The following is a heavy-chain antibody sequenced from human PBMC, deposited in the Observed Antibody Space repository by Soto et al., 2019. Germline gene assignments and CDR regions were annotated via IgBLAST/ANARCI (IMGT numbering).Heavy chain of an antibody. Sequence: QAQLVQSGAEVRKPGSSVKVSCKASGGTFSSDAVSWVRQAPGQGLEWMGGLIPILGTTHYAQKFQGRVTITADESTNTAYMELSSLRSDDTAVYYCARASGYVSGWYRDYWGQGTRVTVSS. J-gene: IGHJ4*02. D-gene: IGHD6-19*01. CDR3: ARASGYVSGWYRDY. CDR2: LIPILGTT. V-gene: IGHV1-69*01. CDR1: GGTFSSDA.